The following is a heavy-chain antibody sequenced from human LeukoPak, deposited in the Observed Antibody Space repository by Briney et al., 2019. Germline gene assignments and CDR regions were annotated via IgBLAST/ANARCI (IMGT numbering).Heavy chain of an antibody. CDR3: AANYDFWSGYPYYYYGMDV. CDR1: GFTFSSYS. V-gene: IGHV3-23*01. J-gene: IGHJ6*02. D-gene: IGHD3-3*01. CDR2: ISGSGGST. Sequence: GGSLRLSCAASGFTFSSYSMNWVRQAPGKGLEWVSAISGSGGSTYYADSVKGRFTISRDNSKNTLYLQMNSLRAEDTAVYYCAANYDFWSGYPYYYYGMDVWGQGTTVTVSS.